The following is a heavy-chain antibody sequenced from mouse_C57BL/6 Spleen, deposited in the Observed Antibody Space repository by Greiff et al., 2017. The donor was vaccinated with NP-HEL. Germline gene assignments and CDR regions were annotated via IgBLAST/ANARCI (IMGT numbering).Heavy chain of an antibody. CDR1: GFTFSSYG. V-gene: IGHV5-6*01. J-gene: IGHJ3*01. D-gene: IGHD2-3*01. CDR2: ISSGGSYT. CDR3: ASDGYPFAY. Sequence: EVHLVESGGDLVKPGGSLKLSCAASGFTFSSYGMSWVRQTPDKRLEWVATISSGGSYTYYPDSVKGRFTISRDNAKNTLYLQMSSLKSEDTAMYYCASDGYPFAYWGQGTLVTVSA.